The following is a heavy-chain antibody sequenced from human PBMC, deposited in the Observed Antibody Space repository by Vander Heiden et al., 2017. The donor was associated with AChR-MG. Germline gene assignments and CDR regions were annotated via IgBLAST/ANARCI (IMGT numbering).Heavy chain of an antibody. D-gene: IGHD3-3*01. CDR2: IKQDGSEK. Sequence: EVQLVESGGGLVQPGGSLRLSCAASGFTFSSYWVGWVRQAPGKGLEWVANIKQDGSEKYYVDSVKGRFTISRDNAKNSLYLQMNSLRAEDTAVYYCATVPRWFWSGPYYYYMDVWGKGTTVTVSS. V-gene: IGHV3-7*01. CDR3: ATVPRWFWSGPYYYYMDV. J-gene: IGHJ6*03. CDR1: GFTFSSYW.